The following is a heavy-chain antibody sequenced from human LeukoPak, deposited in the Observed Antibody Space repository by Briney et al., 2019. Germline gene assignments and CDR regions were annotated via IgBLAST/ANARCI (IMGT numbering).Heavy chain of an antibody. CDR1: GGTFSSYA. CDR3: ARLEQQTPYYYYGMDV. CDR2: IIPIFGTA. Sequence: SVKVSCKASGGTFSSYAISWVRQAPGQGLEWMGGIIPIFGTANYAQKFQGRVTITTDESTSTAYMELSSLRSEDTAVYYCARLEQQTPYYYYGMDVWGQGTTVTVSS. V-gene: IGHV1-69*05. J-gene: IGHJ6*02. D-gene: IGHD6-13*01.